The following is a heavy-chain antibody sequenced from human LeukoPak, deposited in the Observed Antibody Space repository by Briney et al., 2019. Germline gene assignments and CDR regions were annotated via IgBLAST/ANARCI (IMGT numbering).Heavy chain of an antibody. J-gene: IGHJ5*02. CDR1: GGSISSYY. Sequence: SETLSLTCTVSGGSISSYYWSWIRQPPGKGLEWIGYIYYIGSTNYNPSLKSRVTISVDTSKNRFSLKLSSVTAADTAVYFCARDSEPRGYSGYDYVGNWFDPWGQGTLVTVSS. CDR3: ARDSEPRGYSGYDYVGNWFDP. CDR2: IYYIGST. D-gene: IGHD5-12*01. V-gene: IGHV4-59*01.